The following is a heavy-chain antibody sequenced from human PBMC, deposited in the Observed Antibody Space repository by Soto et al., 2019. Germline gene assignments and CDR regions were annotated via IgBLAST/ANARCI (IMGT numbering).Heavy chain of an antibody. J-gene: IGHJ4*02. CDR2: IYDTGST. CDR1: GGSVSSNHW. V-gene: IGHV4-4*02. CDR3: ARGFPPSSDDY. Sequence: QVQLQESGPGLVKPSGSLSLTCAVSGGSVSSNHWWSWVRQPPGKGLERIGQIYDTGSTSYNPSLKGRVSTSRDMSKNQFSLRLNSVTAADTAVYYCARGFPPSSDDYWGQGTLVTVSS.